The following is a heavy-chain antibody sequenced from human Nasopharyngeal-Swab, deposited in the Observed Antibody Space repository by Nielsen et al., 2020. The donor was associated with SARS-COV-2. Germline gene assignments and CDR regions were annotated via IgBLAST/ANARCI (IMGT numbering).Heavy chain of an antibody. J-gene: IGHJ6*02. CDR1: GYTFTSYA. V-gene: IGHV1-3*01. Sequence: ASVKVSCKASGYTFTSYAMHWVRQAPGHRPHRLGWINAGTATPKYSQKFQGRVTITRDTSPSTAYMELSSLRSEDTAVYYCAISSGYYMALYYYYGMDVWGQGTTVTVSS. CDR2: INAGTATP. CDR3: AISSGYYMALYYYYGMDV. D-gene: IGHD3-22*01.